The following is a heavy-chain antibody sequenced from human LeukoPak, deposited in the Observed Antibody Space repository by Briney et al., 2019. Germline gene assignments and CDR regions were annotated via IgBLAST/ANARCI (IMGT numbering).Heavy chain of an antibody. D-gene: IGHD6-13*01. CDR2: INSDGSST. Sequence: GGSLRLSCAASGFTLSSYWMHWVRQAPGKGLVWVSRINSDGSSTSYADSVKGRFTISRDNAKNTLYLQMNSLRAEDTGVYYCARAGSSSWYSNRFDPWGQGTLVTVSS. V-gene: IGHV3-74*01. CDR1: GFTLSSYW. J-gene: IGHJ5*02. CDR3: ARAGSSSWYSNRFDP.